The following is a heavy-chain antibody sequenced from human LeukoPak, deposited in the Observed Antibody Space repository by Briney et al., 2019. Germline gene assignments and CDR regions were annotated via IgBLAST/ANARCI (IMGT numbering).Heavy chain of an antibody. CDR2: IRYDGNDK. CDR1: GFTFSSFG. J-gene: IGHJ4*02. CDR3: AKTPYTNSWYRLDY. Sequence: PGGSLRLSCAASGFTFSSFGMEWVRQAPGKGLEWVAFIRYDGNDKYYADSVKGRFTISKDNSKNTLYLQMNSLRTEDTAIYYCAKTPYTNSWYRLDYWGQGALVTVSS. V-gene: IGHV3-30*02. D-gene: IGHD6-13*01.